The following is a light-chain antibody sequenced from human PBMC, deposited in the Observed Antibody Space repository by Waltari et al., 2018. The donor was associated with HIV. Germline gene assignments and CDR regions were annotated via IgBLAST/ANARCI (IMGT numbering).Light chain of an antibody. CDR1: VPDIAVYNF. J-gene: IGLJ3*02. CDR2: GVS. CDR3: SSYTRNHSLV. Sequence: HSALTQPASVSGSPGQSITISCSGTVPDIAVYNFVSWYRQYPGLAPQLVLYGVSSRPSGVSLRFSGSKSGDTASLTISGLEAEDEAHYYCSSYTRNHSLVFGGGTKLTVL. V-gene: IGLV2-14*01.